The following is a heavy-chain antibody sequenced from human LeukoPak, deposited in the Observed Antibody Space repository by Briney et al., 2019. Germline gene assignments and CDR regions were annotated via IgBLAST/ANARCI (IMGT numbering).Heavy chain of an antibody. CDR1: GDTFINDY. V-gene: IGHV1-2*02. Sequence: ASVKVSCKASGDTFINDYFHWVRQAPGQGLEWMGWINPNSGGTNYAQKFQGRVTMTRDTSISTAYMELSRLRSDDTAVYYCAREGRSSGSRDFNYWGQGTLVTVSS. D-gene: IGHD1-26*01. CDR2: INPNSGGT. CDR3: AREGRSSGSRDFNY. J-gene: IGHJ4*02.